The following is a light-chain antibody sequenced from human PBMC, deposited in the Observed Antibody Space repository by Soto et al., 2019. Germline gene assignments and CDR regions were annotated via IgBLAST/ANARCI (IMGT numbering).Light chain of an antibody. CDR3: CSYAGTYTFVV. CDR1: SSVVGGYTY. J-gene: IGLJ3*02. V-gene: IGLV2-11*01. CDR2: DVT. Sequence: QSALTQPRSVSGSPGQSVTISCTGTSSVVGGYTYVSWYQHHPSKAPKLMIYDVTERPSGVPDRFSGSKSGNTASLTISGLRAEDEADYYCCSYAGTYTFVVFGGGTKVTVL.